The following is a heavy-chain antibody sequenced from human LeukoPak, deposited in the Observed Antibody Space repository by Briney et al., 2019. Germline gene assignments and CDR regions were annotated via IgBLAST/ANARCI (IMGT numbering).Heavy chain of an antibody. CDR1: GFTLSSFP. CDR3: AKNGYNTLRPV. V-gene: IGHV3-23*01. D-gene: IGHD5-24*01. Sequence: GGSLRLSCAASGFTLSSFPMSWVRQAPVKELEWVSAMSDSGGTTYYADSVKGRFTISRDNSKNMLYLQMNSLRVEDTAIYYCAKNGYNTLRPVWGQGTLVTVSS. J-gene: IGHJ4*02. CDR2: MSDSGGTT.